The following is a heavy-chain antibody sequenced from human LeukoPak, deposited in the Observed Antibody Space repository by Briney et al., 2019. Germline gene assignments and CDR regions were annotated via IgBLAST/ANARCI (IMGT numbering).Heavy chain of an antibody. CDR1: GYTFTGYY. V-gene: IGHV1-2*02. CDR3: AREVVVAATRIRYNWFDP. Sequence: ASVKVSCKASGYTFTGYYMHWMRQAPGQGLEWMGWINPNSGGTNYAQKFQGRVTMTRDTSISTAYMELSRLGSDDTAVYYCAREVVVAATRIRYNWFDPWGQGTLVTVSS. CDR2: INPNSGGT. J-gene: IGHJ5*02. D-gene: IGHD2-15*01.